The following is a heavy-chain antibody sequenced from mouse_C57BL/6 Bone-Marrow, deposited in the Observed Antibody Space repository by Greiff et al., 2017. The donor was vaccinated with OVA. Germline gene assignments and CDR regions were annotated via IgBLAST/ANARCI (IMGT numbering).Heavy chain of an antibody. V-gene: IGHV14-3*01. CDR3: ARYRYYGSSLFDY. J-gene: IGHJ2*01. CDR1: GFNIKNTY. D-gene: IGHD1-1*01. CDR2: IDPANGNT. Sequence: DVKLQESVAELVRPGASVKLSCTASGFNIKNTYMHWVKQRPEQGLEWIGRIDPANGNTKYAPKFQGKATITADTSSNTAYLQLSSLTSEDTAIYYCARYRYYGSSLFDYWGQGTTLTVSS.